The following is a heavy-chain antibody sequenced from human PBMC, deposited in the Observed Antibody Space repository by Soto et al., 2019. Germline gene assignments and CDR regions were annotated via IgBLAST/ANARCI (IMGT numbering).Heavy chain of an antibody. J-gene: IGHJ4*02. D-gene: IGHD6-13*01. CDR1: GFTFSSYA. V-gene: IGHV3-23*01. CDR3: AKDHAVIAAERGIDY. CDR2: ISGSGGST. Sequence: GGSLRLSCAASGFTFSSYAMSWVRQAPGKGLEWVSSISGSGGSTYYADSVKGRFTISRDNSKNSLYLQMNSLRAEDTAVYYCAKDHAVIAAERGIDYWGKGTMVTVSS.